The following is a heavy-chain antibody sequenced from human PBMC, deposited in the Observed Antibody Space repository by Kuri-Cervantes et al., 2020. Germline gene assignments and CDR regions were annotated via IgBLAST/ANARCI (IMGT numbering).Heavy chain of an antibody. CDR3: ARLNMDEWLVGFYYHYYYYMDV. Sequence: GESLKISCAASGFTFSNAWMSWVRQAPGKGLEWVGRIRSKANSYATDYAASVKGRFTISRDDSKNTAYLQMNSLKTEDSGLFYCARLNMDEWLVGFYYHYYYYMDVWGRGTTVTVSS. CDR2: IRSKANSYAT. D-gene: IGHD6-19*01. CDR1: GFTFSNAW. V-gene: IGHV3-73*01. J-gene: IGHJ6*03.